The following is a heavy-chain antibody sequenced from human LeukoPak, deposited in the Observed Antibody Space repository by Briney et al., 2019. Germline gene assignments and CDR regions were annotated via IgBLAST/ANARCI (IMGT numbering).Heavy chain of an antibody. CDR1: GYTFIRYA. J-gene: IGHJ4*02. D-gene: IGHD3-16*01. V-gene: IGHV7-4-1*02. CDR2: INMYTANP. CDR3: ARHDNDDDFDY. Sequence: ASVKISCKASGYTFIRYAINWLRQVPGQGLEWMGWINMYTANPAYAQGFTERFVFSLDTSVSTAYLEISNLKAEDTAVYYCARHDNDDDFDYWGQGTLVTVSS.